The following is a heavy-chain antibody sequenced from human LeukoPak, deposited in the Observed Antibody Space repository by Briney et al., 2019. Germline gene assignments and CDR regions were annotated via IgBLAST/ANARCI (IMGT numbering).Heavy chain of an antibody. V-gene: IGHV4-38-2*01. Sequence: SETLSLTCAVSGYSISSGYYWGWIRQPPGKGLEWIGSIYHSGSTYCNPSLKSRVTISVDTSKNQFSLKLSSVTAADTAVYYCAAGLWFGDRAFDYWGQGTLVTVSS. J-gene: IGHJ4*02. CDR2: IYHSGST. CDR1: GYSISSGYY. CDR3: AAGLWFGDRAFDY. D-gene: IGHD3-10*01.